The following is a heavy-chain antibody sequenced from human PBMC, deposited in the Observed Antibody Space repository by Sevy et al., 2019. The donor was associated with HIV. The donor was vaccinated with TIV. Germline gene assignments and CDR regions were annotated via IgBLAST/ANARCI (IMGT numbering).Heavy chain of an antibody. CDR2: INPKTGGT. J-gene: IGHJ4*02. D-gene: IGHD3-22*01. CDR3: ARMGDYFDTSGYYPLKY. CDR1: GYTFTGYY. V-gene: IGHV1-2*02. Sequence: ASVKVSCKACGYTFTGYYIHWLRQAPGQGLEWMGWINPKTGGTYFAKKFQDTVTLTTGTSITTVYLELSGLRFDDTAVYYCARMGDYFDTSGYYPLKYWGQGTLVTVSS.